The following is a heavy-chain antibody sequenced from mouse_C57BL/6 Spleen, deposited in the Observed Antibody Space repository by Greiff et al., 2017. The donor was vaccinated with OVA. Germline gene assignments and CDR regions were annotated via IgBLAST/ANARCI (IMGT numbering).Heavy chain of an antibody. Sequence: EVQRVESGGGLVKPGGSLKLSCAASGFTFSDYGMHWVRQAPEKGLEWVAYISSGSSTIYYADTVKGRFTISSDNAKNTLFLQMTILRSEDTAMDYCARDFYYGSSDFDYWGQGTTLTVSS. D-gene: IGHD1-1*01. CDR1: GFTFSDYG. CDR2: ISSGSSTI. CDR3: ARDFYYGSSDFDY. J-gene: IGHJ2*01. V-gene: IGHV5-17*01.